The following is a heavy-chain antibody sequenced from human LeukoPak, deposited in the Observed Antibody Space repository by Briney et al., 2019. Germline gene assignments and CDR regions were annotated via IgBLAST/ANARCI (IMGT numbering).Heavy chain of an antibody. D-gene: IGHD6-19*01. V-gene: IGHV1-46*01. J-gene: IGHJ5*02. CDR1: GYTFTSYY. Sequence: GASVKVSCKASGYTFTSYYMHWVRQAPGQGLEWMGIINPSGGSTSYAQKFQGRVTMTRDTSTSTVYMELSSLRSEDTAVYYCARDDSLYSSGWPNWFDPWGQGTLVTVSS. CDR2: INPSGGST. CDR3: ARDDSLYSSGWPNWFDP.